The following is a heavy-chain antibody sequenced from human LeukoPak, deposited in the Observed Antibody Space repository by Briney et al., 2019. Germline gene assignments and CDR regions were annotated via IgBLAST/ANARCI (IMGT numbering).Heavy chain of an antibody. CDR1: GYTFTGYY. CDR2: INPNSGGT. CDR3: ARVTPRGLRFLEWLSPLDY. J-gene: IGHJ4*02. Sequence: ASEKVSCKASGYTFTGYYMHWVRQAPGQGLEWMGWINPNSGGTNYAQKFQGRVTMTRDTSISTAYMELSRLRSDDTAVYYCARVTPRGLRFLEWLSPLDYWGQGTLVTVSS. D-gene: IGHD3-3*01. V-gene: IGHV1-2*02.